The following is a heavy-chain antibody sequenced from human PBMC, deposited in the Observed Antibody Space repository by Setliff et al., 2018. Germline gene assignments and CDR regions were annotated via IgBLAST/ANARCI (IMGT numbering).Heavy chain of an antibody. D-gene: IGHD5-18*01. Sequence: GGSLRLSCAASGFSFSSYAMTWVRQAPGKGLEWVSAISAGGGSTYSADSVKGRFTISRDNSKNTLYLQMNSLRAEDTAVYYCARVRLGLPMVDYWGQGTLVTVSS. V-gene: IGHV3-23*01. CDR1: GFSFSSYA. CDR2: ISAGGGST. J-gene: IGHJ4*02. CDR3: ARVRLGLPMVDY.